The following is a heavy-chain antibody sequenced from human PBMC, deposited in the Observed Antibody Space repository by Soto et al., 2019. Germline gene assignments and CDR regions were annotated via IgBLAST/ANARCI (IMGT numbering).Heavy chain of an antibody. J-gene: IGHJ4*02. CDR3: AKVGSGWYDY. CDR2: ISYDGSNK. D-gene: IGHD6-19*01. Sequence: GGCLRLSCAASGFTFSSYGMHGVRQAPGKGLEWVAVISYDGSNKYYADSVKGRFTISRDNSKNTLYLQMNSLRAEDTAVYYCAKVGSGWYDYWGQGTLVTVSS. V-gene: IGHV3-30*18. CDR1: GFTFSSYG.